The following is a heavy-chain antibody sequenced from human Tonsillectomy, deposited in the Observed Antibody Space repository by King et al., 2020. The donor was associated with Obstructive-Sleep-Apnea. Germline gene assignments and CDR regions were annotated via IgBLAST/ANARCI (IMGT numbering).Heavy chain of an antibody. CDR2: IDPSDTYT. D-gene: IGHD6-13*01. J-gene: IGHJ6*02. CDR3: ARPRGSSRYYFYGLNV. V-gene: IGHV5-10-1*03. Sequence: VQLVESGAEVKKPGGSLRISCKGSGYSFPNYWITWVRQMPGKGLEWMGRIDPSDTYTNYIPSFQGHFTISADKSNNTAYLQWGSLKASDTAIYYCARPRGSSRYYFYGLNVWGQGTPVTVSS. CDR1: GYSFPNYW.